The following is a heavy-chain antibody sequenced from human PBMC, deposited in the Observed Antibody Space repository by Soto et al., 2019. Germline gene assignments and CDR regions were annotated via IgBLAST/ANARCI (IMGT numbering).Heavy chain of an antibody. Sequence: PSETLSLTCTVSGGSISSGNNYWSWIRQHPGKGLEWIGYIYYSGSTYYNPSLKSRLTMSGDTSKNQFSLKLSSVTAVDTAVYYCARATSSSSFFDYWGQGTLVTVSS. CDR3: ARATSSSSFFDY. J-gene: IGHJ4*02. D-gene: IGHD2-2*01. CDR2: IYYSGST. V-gene: IGHV4-31*03. CDR1: GGSISSGNNY.